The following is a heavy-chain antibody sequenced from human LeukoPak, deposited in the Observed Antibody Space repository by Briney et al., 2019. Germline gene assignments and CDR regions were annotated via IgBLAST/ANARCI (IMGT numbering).Heavy chain of an antibody. CDR1: AGSMSSYY. V-gene: IGHV4-59*01. Sequence: SETLSLTCTVSAGSMSSYYWSWIRQTRGKGQEWIGYIYYSGTTNYNPSLRSRVAISLDTSKNQFSLKLSSVTAADTAVYYCARGEPAFSSGWYTYYFDYWGQGTLVTVSS. D-gene: IGHD6-19*01. CDR3: ARGEPAFSSGWYTYYFDY. J-gene: IGHJ4*02. CDR2: IYYSGTT.